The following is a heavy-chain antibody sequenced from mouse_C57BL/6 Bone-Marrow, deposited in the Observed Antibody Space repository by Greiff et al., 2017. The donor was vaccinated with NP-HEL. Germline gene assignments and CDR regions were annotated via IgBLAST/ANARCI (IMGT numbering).Heavy chain of an antibody. V-gene: IGHV12-3*01. CDR2: ITHSGET. Sequence: VQLVESGPGLVKPSQSLFLTCSITGFPITSGYYWIWIRQSPGKPLEWMGYITHSGETFYNPSLQSPISITRETSKNQFFLQLNSVTTEDTAMYYCAGDRYYDAMDYWGQGTSVTVSS. CDR3: AGDRYYDAMDY. J-gene: IGHJ4*01. CDR1: GFPITSGYY.